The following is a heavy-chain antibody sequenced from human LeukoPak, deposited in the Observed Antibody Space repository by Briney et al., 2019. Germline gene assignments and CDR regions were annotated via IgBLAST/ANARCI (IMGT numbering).Heavy chain of an antibody. V-gene: IGHV3-23*01. CDR3: AKKRIAAAGKNDLDY. CDR2: ISGSASLT. CDR1: GFTFSSYA. Sequence: GGSLRLSCAASGFTFSSYAVSWVRQAPGKGPEWVSLISGSASLTYYADSVKGRFTISRDNSKNTVYLQMNSLRVEDTAVYHCAKKRIAAAGKNDLDYWGQGTLVTFSS. D-gene: IGHD6-13*01. J-gene: IGHJ4*02.